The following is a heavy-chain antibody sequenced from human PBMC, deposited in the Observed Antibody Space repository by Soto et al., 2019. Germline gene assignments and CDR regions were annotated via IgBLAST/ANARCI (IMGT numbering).Heavy chain of an antibody. V-gene: IGHV5-51*01. CDR3: ARMLAEYSASVGP. J-gene: IGHJ5*02. CDR2: IHPGDSDT. D-gene: IGHD6-6*01. Sequence: PGESLKISCNGSGYNFASYWIGWVRQMPGKGLEWMGIIHPGDSDTRYSPSFRGQVTISADKSTSRAYLQWSSLEASDTAIYYCARMLAEYSASVGPWGQGTMVTVYS. CDR1: GYNFASYW.